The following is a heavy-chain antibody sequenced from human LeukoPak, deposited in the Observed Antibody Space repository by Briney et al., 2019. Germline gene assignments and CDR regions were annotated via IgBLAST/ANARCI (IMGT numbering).Heavy chain of an antibody. CDR3: ARGAHSSSGFDY. CDR1: GGSISSSSYY. D-gene: IGHD6-6*01. J-gene: IGHJ4*02. Sequence: KASETLSLTCTVSGGSISSSSYYWGWIRQPPGKGLEWIGSIYYSGSTYYNPSLKSRVTISVDTSKNQFSLKLSSVTAADTAVYYCARGAHSSSGFDYWGQGTLVTVSS. V-gene: IGHV4-39*01. CDR2: IYYSGST.